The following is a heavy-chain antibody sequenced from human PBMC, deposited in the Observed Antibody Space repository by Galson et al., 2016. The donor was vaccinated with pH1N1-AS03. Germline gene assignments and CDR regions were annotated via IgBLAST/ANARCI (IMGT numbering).Heavy chain of an antibody. Sequence: SLRLSCAASGFTFSTYWMSWVRQAPGKGLEWVANIKQDATEKYYVDSVKGRFTISRDNAKKSLYLQMDSLRLEDTASYYGARFAWATSGDDAFDVWGQGTLVTVSS. CDR1: GFTFSTYW. CDR2: IKQDATEK. J-gene: IGHJ3*01. D-gene: IGHD3-10*01. CDR3: ARFAWATSGDDAFDV. V-gene: IGHV3-7*01.